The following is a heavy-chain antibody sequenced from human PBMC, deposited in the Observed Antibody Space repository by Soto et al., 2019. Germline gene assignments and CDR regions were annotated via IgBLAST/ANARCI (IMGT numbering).Heavy chain of an antibody. V-gene: IGHV1-18*01. CDR1: GYTFTSYG. Sequence: GASVKVSCKASGYTFTSYGISWVRQAPGQGLEWMGWISAYNGNTNYAQKLQGRVTMTTDTSTSTAYMELRSLRSDDTAVYYCARGPRDYDSLTGLHDAFDIWGQGTMVTVSS. D-gene: IGHD3-9*01. CDR2: ISAYNGNT. J-gene: IGHJ3*02. CDR3: ARGPRDYDSLTGLHDAFDI.